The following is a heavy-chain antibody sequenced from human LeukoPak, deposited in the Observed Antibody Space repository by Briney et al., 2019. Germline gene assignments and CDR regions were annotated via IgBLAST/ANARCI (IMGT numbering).Heavy chain of an antibody. CDR3: ARVRHSSGWYGRGDFDY. CDR1: GGSFSGYY. V-gene: IGHV4-34*01. J-gene: IGHJ4*02. CDR2: INHSGST. Sequence: SETLSLTCAVYGGSFSGYYWSWIRQPPGKGLEWIGEINHSGSTNYNPSLKSRVTISVDTSKNQFSLKLSSVTAADTAVYYCARVRHSSGWYGRGDFDYWGQGTLVTVSS. D-gene: IGHD6-19*01.